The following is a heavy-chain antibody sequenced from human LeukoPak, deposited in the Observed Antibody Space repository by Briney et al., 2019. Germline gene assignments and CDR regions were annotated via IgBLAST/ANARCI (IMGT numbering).Heavy chain of an antibody. CDR3: ARAVRDILTGYYLDY. J-gene: IGHJ4*02. Sequence: PGGSLRLSCAASGFTFSSYSMNWVRQAPGKGLEWVSSISSSSSYIYYADSVKGRFTISRDNAKNSLYLQMSSLRAEDTAVYYCARAVRDILTGYYLDYWGQGTLVTVSS. CDR2: ISSSSSYI. CDR1: GFTFSSYS. D-gene: IGHD3-9*01. V-gene: IGHV3-21*01.